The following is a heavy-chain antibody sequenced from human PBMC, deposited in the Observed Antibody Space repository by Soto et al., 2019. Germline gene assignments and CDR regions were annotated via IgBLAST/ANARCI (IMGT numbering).Heavy chain of an antibody. Sequence: ASVKVSCKASGGTFSSYAISWVRQAPGQGLEWMGGIIPIFGTANYAQKFQGRVTITADESTSTAYMELSSLRSEDTAVYYCARVLLGVLDAFDIWGQGTMVTVSS. CDR2: IIPIFGTA. D-gene: IGHD3-16*01. J-gene: IGHJ3*02. V-gene: IGHV1-69*13. CDR1: GGTFSSYA. CDR3: ARVLLGVLDAFDI.